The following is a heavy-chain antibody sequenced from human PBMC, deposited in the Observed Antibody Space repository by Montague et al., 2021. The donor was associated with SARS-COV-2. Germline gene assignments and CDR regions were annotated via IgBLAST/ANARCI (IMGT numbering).Heavy chain of an antibody. Sequence: SETLSLTCTVSGYSITNGYYWAWIRQPPGKGLEWIGMIYHSGDSYYNPSLKSRVTISVDTSKNQFSLRLSDVSAADTALYHCARVPDPMRFHSDASEYYSYFDSWGQGALVTVSS. CDR3: ARVPDPMRFHSDASEYYSYFDS. CDR1: GYSITNGYY. J-gene: IGHJ4*02. D-gene: IGHD2/OR15-2a*01. V-gene: IGHV4-38-2*02. CDR2: IYHSGDS.